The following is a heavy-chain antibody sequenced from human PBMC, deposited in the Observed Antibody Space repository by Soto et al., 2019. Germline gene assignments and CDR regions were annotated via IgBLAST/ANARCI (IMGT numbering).Heavy chain of an antibody. CDR1: GFIFSSYW. J-gene: IGHJ5*02. D-gene: IGHD3-10*01. CDR2: INSDGRNT. CDR3: ARDFMARGWDCNWFDP. Sequence: GGSLRLSCAASGFIFSSYWMHWVRQVPGKGPVWVARINSDGRNTKYTDSVKGRFTISRDNAKNTLYLQMNSLRAEDTAAYYCARDFMARGWDCNWFDPWGQGTVVTVSS. V-gene: IGHV3-74*03.